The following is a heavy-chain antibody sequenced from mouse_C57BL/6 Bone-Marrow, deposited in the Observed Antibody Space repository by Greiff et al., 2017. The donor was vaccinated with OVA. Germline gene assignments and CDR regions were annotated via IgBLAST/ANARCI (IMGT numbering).Heavy chain of an antibody. Sequence: VQLQQSGAELVKPGASVKLSCTASGFNFKDYYMHWVKQRTEQGLEWIGRIDPEDGETKYAPKFQGKATITADTSSNTAYLHLSSLTSEDTAVYYFATRRRGSYFDYWGQRTTLTVSS. J-gene: IGHJ2*01. CDR1: GFNFKDYY. CDR3: ATRRRGSYFDY. CDR2: IDPEDGET. V-gene: IGHV14-2*01.